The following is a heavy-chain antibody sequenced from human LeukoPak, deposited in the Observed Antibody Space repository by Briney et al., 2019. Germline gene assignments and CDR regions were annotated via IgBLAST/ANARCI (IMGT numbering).Heavy chain of an antibody. CDR1: GFTFRSYA. Sequence: GGSLRLSCAGSGFTFRSYAMHWVRQAPGKGLEWVAVISYDGSNKDYADSVKGRFTISRDNSKNTLFLQMNSLRAEDTAVYYRAREIFNGFDIWGQGTMVTVSS. CDR3: AREIFNGFDI. J-gene: IGHJ3*02. V-gene: IGHV3-30-3*01. CDR2: ISYDGSNK.